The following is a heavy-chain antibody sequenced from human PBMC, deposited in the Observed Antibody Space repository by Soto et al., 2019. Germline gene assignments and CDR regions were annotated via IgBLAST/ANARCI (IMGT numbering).Heavy chain of an antibody. CDR2: INHSGST. V-gene: IGHV4-34*01. D-gene: IGHD4-17*01. Sequence: QVQLQQWGAGLLKPSETLSLTCAVYGGSFSGYYWSWVRQPPGKGLEWIGEINHSGSTNYNPSLKSRVTISVDTSKNQFSLKLSSVTAADTAVYYCARAGTTAWFDPWGQGTLVTVSS. J-gene: IGHJ5*02. CDR3: ARAGTTAWFDP. CDR1: GGSFSGYY.